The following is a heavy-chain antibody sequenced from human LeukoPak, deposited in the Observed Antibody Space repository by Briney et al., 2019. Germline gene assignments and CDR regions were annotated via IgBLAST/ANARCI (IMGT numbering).Heavy chain of an antibody. CDR2: ISHSGTT. CDR3: GRNFDY. V-gene: IGHV4-4*02. Sequence: SGTLSLTCAVSGGSISSSNWWSWVRPAPGKGLEWIGEISHSGTTNYNPSLKSRVTIPVDKSKNQFSLKLSSVTAADTAVYYCGRNFDYWGQGTLVTVSS. J-gene: IGHJ4*02. CDR1: GGSISSSNW.